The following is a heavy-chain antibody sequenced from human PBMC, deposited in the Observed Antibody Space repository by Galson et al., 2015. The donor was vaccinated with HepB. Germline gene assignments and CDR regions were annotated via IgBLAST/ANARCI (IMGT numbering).Heavy chain of an antibody. J-gene: IGHJ6*03. Sequence: SVKVSCKASGGTFSSYAISWVRQAPGQGLEWMGGIIPILGIANYAQKFQGRVTITADKSTSTAYMELSSLRSEDTAVYYCAREGEGAVAGTRSYYYYMDVWGKGTTVTVSS. CDR1: GGTFSSYA. V-gene: IGHV1-69*10. D-gene: IGHD6-19*01. CDR3: AREGEGAVAGTRSYYYYMDV. CDR2: IIPILGIA.